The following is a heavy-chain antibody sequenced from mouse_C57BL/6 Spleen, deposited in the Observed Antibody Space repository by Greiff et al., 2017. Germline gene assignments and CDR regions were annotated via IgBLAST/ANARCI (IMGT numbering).Heavy chain of an antibody. CDR3: ARRPIYGPSFDY. CDR1: GYSFTSYY. J-gene: IGHJ2*01. D-gene: IGHD1-1*01. CDR2: IYPGSGNT. V-gene: IGHV1-66*01. Sequence: QVQLQQSGPELVKPGASVKISCKASGYSFTSYYIHWVKQRPGQGLEWIGWIYPGSGNTTYNEKFKGKATLTADTSSSTAYMQLSSLTSEDSAVYYCARRPIYGPSFDYWGQGTTLTVSS.